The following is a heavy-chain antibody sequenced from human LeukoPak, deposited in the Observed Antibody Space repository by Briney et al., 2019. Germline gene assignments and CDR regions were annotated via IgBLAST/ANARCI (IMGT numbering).Heavy chain of an antibody. CDR3: ARRSPLNWFDP. V-gene: IGHV4-39*01. J-gene: IGHJ5*02. CDR1: GGSISSSSYY. CDR2: IYYSGST. Sequence: SETLSLTCTVSGGSISSSSYYWGWIRQPPGKGLERIGSIYYSGSTYYNPSLKSRVTISVDTSKNQFSLKLSSVTAADTAVYYCARRSPLNWFDPWGQGTLVTVSS.